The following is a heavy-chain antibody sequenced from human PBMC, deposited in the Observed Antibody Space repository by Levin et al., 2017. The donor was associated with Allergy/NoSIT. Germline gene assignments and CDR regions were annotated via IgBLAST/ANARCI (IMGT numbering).Heavy chain of an antibody. CDR3: ARRGTRDYYYYMDV. J-gene: IGHJ6*03. D-gene: IGHD1-1*01. Sequence: KVSCQGSGYSFTSYWIGWVRQLPGKGLEWMGIIYPGDSDTRYSPSFQGQVTISADKSISTAYLQWSNLKASDNAIYYCARRGTRDYYYYMDVWGKGTTVTVSS. CDR2: IYPGDSDT. CDR1: GYSFTSYW. V-gene: IGHV5-51*01.